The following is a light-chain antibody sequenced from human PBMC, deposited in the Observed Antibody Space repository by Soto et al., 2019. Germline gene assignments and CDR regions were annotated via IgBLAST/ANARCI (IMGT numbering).Light chain of an antibody. V-gene: IGKV3-11*01. Sequence: EIVLTQSPATLSLSPGERATLSCRASQSVSSYLACYQQKPGRAPRLLIYDASNRATGIPARFSGSGSGTDFTLTISSLEPEDFAVYYCHQRSNWLTFGGGTKVEIK. J-gene: IGKJ4*01. CDR1: QSVSSY. CDR3: HQRSNWLT. CDR2: DAS.